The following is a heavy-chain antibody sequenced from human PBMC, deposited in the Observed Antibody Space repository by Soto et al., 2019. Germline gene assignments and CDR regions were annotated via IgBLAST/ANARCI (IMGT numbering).Heavy chain of an antibody. CDR2: ISAYNGNT. D-gene: IGHD6-13*01. V-gene: IGHV1-18*01. CDR3: ARDDGQQLDLDY. J-gene: IGHJ4*02. Sequence: QVQLVQSGAEVKKPGASVKVSCKASGYTFTSYGISWVRQAPGQGLECMGWISAYNGNTNYAQKLQGRVTMTTDTSPSTYYMELRSLRSDDTAVYYCARDDGQQLDLDYWGQGTLVTVSS. CDR1: GYTFTSYG.